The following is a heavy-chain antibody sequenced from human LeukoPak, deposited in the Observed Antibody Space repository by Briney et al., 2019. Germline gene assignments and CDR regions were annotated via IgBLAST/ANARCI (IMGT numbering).Heavy chain of an antibody. CDR3: ARDLAVSGELLQVY. D-gene: IGHD1-26*01. CDR1: GYTFTGYY. V-gene: IGHV1-2*02. CDR2: INPNSGDT. Sequence: ASVKVSCKASGYTFTGYYMHWVRQAPGQGLEWMGWINPNSGDTNYAQKFQGRVTMTRDTSISTAYMELSRLRSDDTAVYYCARDLAVSGELLQVYWGQGTLVTVSS. J-gene: IGHJ4*02.